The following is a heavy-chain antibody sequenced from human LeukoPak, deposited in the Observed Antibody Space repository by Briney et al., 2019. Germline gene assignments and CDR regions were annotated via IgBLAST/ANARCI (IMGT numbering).Heavy chain of an antibody. J-gene: IGHJ4*02. V-gene: IGHV5-10-1*01. CDR3: ARQAPGSGWYDY. CDR2: IDPTDSYT. Sequence: GEPLRISCKGSGYSFTSYWISWVRQTPGKGLEWMGSIDPTDSYTNYSPSFQGHVTISADKSISTAYLQWSSLKASDTAMYYCARQAPGSGWYDYWGQGTLVTVSS. D-gene: IGHD6-19*01. CDR1: GYSFTSYW.